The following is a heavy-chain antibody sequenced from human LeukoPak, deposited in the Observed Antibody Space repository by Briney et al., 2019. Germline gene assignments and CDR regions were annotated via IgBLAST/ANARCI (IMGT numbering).Heavy chain of an antibody. CDR1: GYTFTSSW. J-gene: IGHJ4*02. Sequence: ESLKIPCKGPGYTFTSSWIAWVRPMPGKGLEWMGNIYPGDCDTIYSPSFQGQVTISADKSLSTAYLPSRRRKCPDTAIFYCATRGSSTAYFDFWGQGTLVTVSS. D-gene: IGHD2-21*02. CDR3: ATRGSSTAYFDF. CDR2: IYPGDCDT. V-gene: IGHV5-51*01.